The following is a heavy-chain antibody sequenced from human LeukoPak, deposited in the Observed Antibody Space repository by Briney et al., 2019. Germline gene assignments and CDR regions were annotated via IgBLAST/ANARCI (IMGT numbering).Heavy chain of an antibody. V-gene: IGHV3-53*01. CDR3: AKETTYYYDNNI. CDR1: GFTVSSDY. J-gene: IGHJ3*02. CDR2: IYSSGFT. Sequence: GGSLRLSCVASGFTVSSDYMSWVRQAPGKGLEWVSVIYSSGFTNYADSVKGRSTISGDNSKNTVYLEMNSLRVEDTAVYYCAKETTYYYDNNIWGQGTMVTVSS. D-gene: IGHD3-22*01.